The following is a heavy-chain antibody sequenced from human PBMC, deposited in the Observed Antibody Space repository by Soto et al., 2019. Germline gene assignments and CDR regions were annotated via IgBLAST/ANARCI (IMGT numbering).Heavy chain of an antibody. V-gene: IGHV1-69*01. CDR3: AREVDTAMANYYYYGMDV. CDR2: IIPIFGTA. Sequence: QVQLVQSGAEVKKPGSSVKVSCKASGGTFSSYAISWVRQAPGQGLEWMGGIIPIFGTANYAQKFQGRVTITADESTSTAYMELSSLRSEDTAVYYCAREVDTAMANYYYYGMDVWGQGTRVTVSS. D-gene: IGHD5-18*01. J-gene: IGHJ6*02. CDR1: GGTFSSYA.